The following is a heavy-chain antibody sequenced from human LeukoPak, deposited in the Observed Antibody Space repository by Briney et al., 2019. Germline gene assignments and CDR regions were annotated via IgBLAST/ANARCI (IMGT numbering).Heavy chain of an antibody. CDR2: VYPDGTT. J-gene: IGHJ4*02. Sequence: PSETLSLTCTVSSGSISNYYWTWIRQPAGKGLEWIGRVYPDGTTSSNPSLKNRVTISVDTSKNQFSLKLSSVTAADTAVYYYARGAQQRTDFDYWGQGTLVTVSS. V-gene: IGHV4-4*07. CDR3: ARGAQQRTDFDY. CDR1: SGSISNYY. D-gene: IGHD6-25*01.